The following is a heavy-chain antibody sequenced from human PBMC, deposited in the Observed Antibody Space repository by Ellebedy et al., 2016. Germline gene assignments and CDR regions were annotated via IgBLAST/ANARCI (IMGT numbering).Heavy chain of an antibody. CDR3: ARDLYGDYPPSPYGMDV. V-gene: IGHV1-69*13. CDR2: IIPIFGTA. D-gene: IGHD4-17*01. J-gene: IGHJ6*02. Sequence: SVKVSXXASGGTFSSYAISWVRQAPGQGLEWMGGIIPIFGTANYAQKFQGRVTITADESTSTAYMELSSLRSEDTAVNYCARDLYGDYPPSPYGMDVWGQGTTVTVSS. CDR1: GGTFSSYA.